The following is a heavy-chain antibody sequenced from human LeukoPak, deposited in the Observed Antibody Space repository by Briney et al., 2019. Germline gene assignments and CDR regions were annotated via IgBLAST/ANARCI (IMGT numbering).Heavy chain of an antibody. J-gene: IGHJ5*02. CDR2: IIPIFGTA. D-gene: IGHD5-18*01. Sequence: SVKVSCKASGGTFSSYAISWVRQAPGQGLEWMGGIIPIFGTANYAQKFQGRVTITTDESTSTAYMELSSLRSEDTAVYYCARAGDGYSYGPTYWFAPWGQGTLVTVSS. V-gene: IGHV1-69*05. CDR3: ARAGDGYSYGPTYWFAP. CDR1: GGTFSSYA.